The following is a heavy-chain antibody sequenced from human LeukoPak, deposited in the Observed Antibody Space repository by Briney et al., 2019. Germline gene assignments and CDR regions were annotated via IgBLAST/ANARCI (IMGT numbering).Heavy chain of an antibody. Sequence: RASVKVSCKASGGTFSSYAISWVRQAPGKGLEWMGGFDPEDGETIYAQKFQGRVTMTEDTSTDTAYMELSSLRSEDTAVYYCATARVPAAMDAFDIWGQGTMVTVSS. CDR3: ATARVPAAMDAFDI. V-gene: IGHV1-24*01. J-gene: IGHJ3*02. CDR1: GGTFSSYA. D-gene: IGHD2-2*01. CDR2: FDPEDGET.